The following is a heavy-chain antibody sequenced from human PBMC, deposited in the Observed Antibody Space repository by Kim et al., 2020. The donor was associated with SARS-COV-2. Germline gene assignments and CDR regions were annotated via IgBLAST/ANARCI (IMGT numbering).Heavy chain of an antibody. CDR1: GFTFSNAW. Sequence: GGSLRLSCAASGFTFSNAWMSWVRQAPGKGLEWVGRITSKTDGGTTDYAAPVKGRFTISRDDSKNTLYLQMNSLQTEDTDVYYCTTGWSHPRDNPGCRG. CDR2: ITSKTDGGTT. J-gene: IGHJ6*01. CDR3: TTGWSHPRDNPGC. V-gene: IGHV3-15*01. D-gene: IGHD2-15*01.